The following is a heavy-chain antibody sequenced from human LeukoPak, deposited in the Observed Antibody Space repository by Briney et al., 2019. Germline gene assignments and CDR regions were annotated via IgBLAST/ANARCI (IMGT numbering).Heavy chain of an antibody. CDR1: GFTFSSYG. V-gene: IGHV3-30*18. D-gene: IGHD3-10*01. CDR3: AKDRQASGSGSYGMDV. J-gene: IGHJ6*02. CDR2: ISYDGSNK. Sequence: GGSLRLSCAASGFTFSSYGMHWVRQAPGKGLEWVAVISYDGSNKYYADSVKGRFTISRDNSKNTLYLQMNSLRAEDTAVYYCAKDRQASGSGSYGMDVWGHGTTVTVSS.